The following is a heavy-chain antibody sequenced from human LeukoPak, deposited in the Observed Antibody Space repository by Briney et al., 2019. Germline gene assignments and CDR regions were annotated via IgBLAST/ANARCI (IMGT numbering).Heavy chain of an antibody. CDR1: GFTFSSYG. CDR2: VSYDGSKK. V-gene: IGHV3-30*18. Sequence: PGGSLRLSCAASGFTFSSYGKHWVRQPPGKGLERVGFVSYDGSKKFYADFVKGRFSISRDNSKNTLYVQMNSLGAEDTALYYCAKLGFDSSGSHSLVDYWGQGTPVTVSS. D-gene: IGHD3-22*01. J-gene: IGHJ4*02. CDR3: AKLGFDSSGSHSLVDY.